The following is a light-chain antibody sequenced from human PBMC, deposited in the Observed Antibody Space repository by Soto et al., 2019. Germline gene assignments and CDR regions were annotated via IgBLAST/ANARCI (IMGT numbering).Light chain of an antibody. CDR3: QQYNSHWT. CDR2: DAS. J-gene: IGKJ1*01. Sequence: DIQMTQSPSTLSASVGDRVTITCRASQSISSWLAWYQQKPGKAPNLLIYDASSLQSGVPSRFSGIGSGTEFTLTISSLQPDDFATYYCQQYNSHWTFGQGTKVDI. V-gene: IGKV1-5*01. CDR1: QSISSW.